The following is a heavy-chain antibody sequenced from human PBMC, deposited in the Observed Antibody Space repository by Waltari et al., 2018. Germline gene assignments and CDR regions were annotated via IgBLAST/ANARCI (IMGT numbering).Heavy chain of an antibody. J-gene: IGHJ4*02. CDR2: MNPNSGNT. CDR1: GYTFTSYD. Sequence: QVQLVQSGAEVKKPGASVTVSCRASGYTFTSYDINWVRQATGQGLEWMGWMNPNSGNTDYAQKFQGRVTMTRNTSISTAYMELSSLRSEDTAVYYCARGYPFSFYGSGTYYNVYDYWGQGTLVTVSS. D-gene: IGHD3-10*01. CDR3: ARGYPFSFYGSGTYYNVYDY. V-gene: IGHV1-8*01.